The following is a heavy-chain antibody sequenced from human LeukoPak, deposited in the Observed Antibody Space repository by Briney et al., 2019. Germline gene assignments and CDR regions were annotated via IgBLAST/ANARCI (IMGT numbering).Heavy chain of an antibody. CDR3: ARVNINNWHSCDY. CDR1: GGSISSNNW. J-gene: IGHJ4*02. CDR2: IYHSGSP. Sequence: PSETLSLTCAVSGGSISSNNWWGWVRQPPGKGLEWIGEIYHSGSPNYNPSLKSRVSISVDKSRNHFSLNLSSVTAADTAVYYCARVNINNWHSCDYWGQGTLVTVSS. D-gene: IGHD1-1*01. V-gene: IGHV4-4*02.